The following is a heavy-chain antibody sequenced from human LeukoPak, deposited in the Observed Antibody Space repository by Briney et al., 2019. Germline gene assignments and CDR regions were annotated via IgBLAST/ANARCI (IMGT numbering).Heavy chain of an antibody. J-gene: IGHJ4*02. CDR3: AKALVRGVTAPDY. D-gene: IGHD3-10*01. CDR2: IGESGDST. Sequence: GGSLRLSCAASGFTFSSYAMSWVCQAPGKGLEWVSRIGESGDSTKYADSVKGRFTISRDNSKNTLYLQMNSLRAEDTAVYYCAKALVRGVTAPDYWGQGTLVTVSS. V-gene: IGHV3-23*01. CDR1: GFTFSSYA.